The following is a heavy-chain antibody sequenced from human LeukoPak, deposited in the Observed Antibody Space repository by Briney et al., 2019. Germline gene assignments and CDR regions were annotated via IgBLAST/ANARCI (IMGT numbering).Heavy chain of an antibody. J-gene: IGHJ6*03. CDR2: IKPNSGGT. Sequence: GASVKVSCKASGYTFTGYYMHWVRQAPGQGLEWMGWIKPNSGGTNYAQKFQGRVTMTRDTSISTAYMELSRLRSDDTAVYYCAGELGGDYVEYYDYYMDVWGKGTTVTVSS. CDR3: AGELGGDYVEYYDYYMDV. CDR1: GYTFTGYY. V-gene: IGHV1-2*02. D-gene: IGHD4-17*01.